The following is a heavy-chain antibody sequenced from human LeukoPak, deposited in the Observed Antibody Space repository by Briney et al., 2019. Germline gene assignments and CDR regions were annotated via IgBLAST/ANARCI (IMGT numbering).Heavy chain of an antibody. CDR1: GFTFSSYP. CDR3: ARDTSSGWSFDQ. V-gene: IGHV3-64*01. J-gene: IGHJ4*02. D-gene: IGHD6-19*01. Sequence: PGGSLRLSCAASGFTFSSYPMHWVRQAPGKGLEFVSSILGNGAPSAYANSVEGRFTISRDNSMNTLYLQMGSLRAEDMGVYYCARDTSSGWSFDQWGQGTLVTVSS. CDR2: ILGNGAPS.